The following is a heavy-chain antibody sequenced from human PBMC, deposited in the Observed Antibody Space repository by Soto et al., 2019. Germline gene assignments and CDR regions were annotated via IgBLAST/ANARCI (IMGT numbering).Heavy chain of an antibody. D-gene: IGHD6-13*01. Sequence: GGSLRLSCAASGFTFSSYGMHWVRQAPGKGLEWVAVISYDGSNKYYADSVKGRFTISRDNSKNTLYLQMNSLRAEDTAVYYCAKDLELYSSSWYEYNWFDPWGQGTLVTVSS. CDR1: GFTFSSYG. CDR3: AKDLELYSSSWYEYNWFDP. V-gene: IGHV3-30*18. J-gene: IGHJ5*02. CDR2: ISYDGSNK.